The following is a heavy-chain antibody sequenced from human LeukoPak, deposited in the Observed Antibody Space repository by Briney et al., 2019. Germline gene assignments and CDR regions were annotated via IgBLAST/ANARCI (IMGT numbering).Heavy chain of an antibody. D-gene: IGHD3-3*01. CDR2: INGSGGST. V-gene: IGHV3-23*01. CDR1: GFTFSSYE. J-gene: IGHJ6*03. CDR3: VPRKEWSRYMDV. Sequence: GGSLRLSCAASGFTFSSYEMNWVRQAPGKGLEWVSDINGSGGSTYYADFVKGRFTISRDNSQNTLYLQLNSLRAEDTAVYYCVPRKEWSRYMDVWGKGTTVTVSS.